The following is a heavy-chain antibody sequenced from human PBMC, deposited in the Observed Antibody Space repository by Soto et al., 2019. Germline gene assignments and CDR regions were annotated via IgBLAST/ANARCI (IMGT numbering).Heavy chain of an antibody. J-gene: IGHJ5*02. D-gene: IGHD3-10*01. Sequence: SETLSLTCTVSGGSISSGGYYWSWIRQHPGKGLEWIGYIYYSGSTYYNPSLKSRVTISVDTSKNQFSLKLSSVTAADTAVYYCAREVTYYYGSGRINWFDPWGQGTLVTVSS. V-gene: IGHV4-31*03. CDR2: IYYSGST. CDR1: GGSISSGGYY. CDR3: AREVTYYYGSGRINWFDP.